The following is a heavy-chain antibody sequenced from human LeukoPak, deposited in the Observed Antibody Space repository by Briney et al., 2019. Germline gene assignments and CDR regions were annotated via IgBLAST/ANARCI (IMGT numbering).Heavy chain of an antibody. V-gene: IGHV3-48*04. CDR2: ISSSSSTI. Sequence: GGSLRLSCAASGFTFSSYSMNWVRQAPGEGLEWVSYISSSSSTIYYADSVKGRFTISRDTAKNSLYLQMNSLRAEDTALYYCARLSGPGSGWTTLDYWGQGTLVTVSS. D-gene: IGHD6-19*01. CDR1: GFTFSSYS. J-gene: IGHJ4*02. CDR3: ARLSGPGSGWTTLDY.